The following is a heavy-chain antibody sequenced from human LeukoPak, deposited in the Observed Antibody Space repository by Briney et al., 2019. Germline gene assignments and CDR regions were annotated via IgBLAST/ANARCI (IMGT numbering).Heavy chain of an antibody. CDR1: GFTFSRYE. D-gene: IGHD6-19*01. Sequence: PGGSLRLSCAASGFTFSRYEMNWVRQAPGKGLEWIGYLYNSGSTNYNPSLKSRVTISVDTSKNEISLKMSSVTAADTAVYYCARGGRGWYNDWFDPWGQGTLVTVSS. J-gene: IGHJ5*02. CDR3: ARGGRGWYNDWFDP. CDR2: LYNSGST. V-gene: IGHV4-59*01.